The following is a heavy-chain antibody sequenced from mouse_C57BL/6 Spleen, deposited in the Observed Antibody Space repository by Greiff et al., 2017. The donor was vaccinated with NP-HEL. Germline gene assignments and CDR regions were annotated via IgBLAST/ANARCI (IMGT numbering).Heavy chain of an antibody. V-gene: IGHV1-80*01. CDR1: GYAFSSYW. J-gene: IGHJ2*01. CDR3: ARSIYYDYDVGY. D-gene: IGHD2-4*01. CDR2: IYPGDGDT. Sequence: VQLQQSGAELVKPGASVKISCKASGYAFSSYWMNWVKQRPGKGLEWIGQIYPGDGDTNYNGKFKGKATLTADKSSSTAYMQLSSLTSEDSAVYFCARSIYYDYDVGYWGQGTTLTVSS.